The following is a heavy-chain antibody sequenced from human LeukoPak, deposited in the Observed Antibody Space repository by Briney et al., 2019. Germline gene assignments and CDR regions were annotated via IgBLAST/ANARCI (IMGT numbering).Heavy chain of an antibody. CDR1: GGSFSGYY. CDR3: ARGVCSGGSCLDY. J-gene: IGHJ4*02. V-gene: IGHV4-34*01. Sequence: SETLSLTCAVYGGSFSGYYWSWIRQPPGKGLEWIGGINHSGSTNYNPSLKSRVTISVDTSKDQFSLKLSSVTAADTAVYYCARGVCSGGSCLDYWGQGTLVTVSS. D-gene: IGHD2-15*01. CDR2: INHSGST.